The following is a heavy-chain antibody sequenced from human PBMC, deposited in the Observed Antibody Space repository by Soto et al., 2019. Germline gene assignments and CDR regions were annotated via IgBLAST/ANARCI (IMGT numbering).Heavy chain of an antibody. CDR3: ARDLRLGYCSGYSCQDSYYAMDI. CDR2: IYYSGST. J-gene: IGHJ6*02. V-gene: IGHV4-31*03. CDR1: SGSISRGGHY. D-gene: IGHD2-2*01. Sequence: LSLTCTVSSGSISRGGHYWSWIRQHPGKGLEWIGNIYYSGSTYYNSSLKSRVTISVDTSKNQFFLKLTSVTAADTAVYYCARDLRLGYCSGYSCQDSYYAMDIRGQGTTVTVS.